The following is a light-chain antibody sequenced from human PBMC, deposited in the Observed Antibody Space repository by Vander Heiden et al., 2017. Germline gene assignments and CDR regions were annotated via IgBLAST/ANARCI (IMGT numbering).Light chain of an antibody. Sequence: QLVLTQSPSASASLGAPVKLTCTLSSGHSSYAIAWHQQQPEKGPRYLMKLNSDGSHSKGDGIPDRFSGSSSGAERYLTISSLQSEDEADYYCQTWGTGIVVFGGGTKLTGL. V-gene: IGLV4-69*01. J-gene: IGLJ2*01. CDR1: SGHSSYA. CDR3: QTWGTGIVV. CDR2: LNSDGSH.